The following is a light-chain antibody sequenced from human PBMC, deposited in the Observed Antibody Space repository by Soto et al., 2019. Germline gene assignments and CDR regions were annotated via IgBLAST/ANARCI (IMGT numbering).Light chain of an antibody. J-gene: IGKJ4*01. Sequence: ERVMMQSLATLSVSPGERATLSCRASQTVSNNLAWYQQKPGQTPRLLIYGASTRATGIPARFSGSGSGTEFTLTISSLQSEDFAVYYCQQYNNWLPLTFGGGTKVDIK. CDR2: GAS. CDR3: QQYNNWLPLT. CDR1: QTVSNN. V-gene: IGKV3-15*01.